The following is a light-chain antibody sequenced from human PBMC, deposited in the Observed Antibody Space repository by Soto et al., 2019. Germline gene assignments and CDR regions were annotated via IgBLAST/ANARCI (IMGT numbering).Light chain of an antibody. Sequence: DKLMTQSPATLSTSPGDRATLSCRASQSVSSFLAWYQQKPGKAPKLLIYSASTSATGIPARFSGSGSGTEFTLTISSRQSADVSVYYCQQYSNCPSWTFGQGTKVEVK. J-gene: IGKJ1*01. CDR3: QQYSNCPSWT. V-gene: IGKV3-15*01. CDR1: QSVSSF. CDR2: SAS.